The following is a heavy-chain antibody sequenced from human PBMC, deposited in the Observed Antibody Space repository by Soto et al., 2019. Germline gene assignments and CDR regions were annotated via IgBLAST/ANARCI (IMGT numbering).Heavy chain of an antibody. CDR2: ISSGSISI. D-gene: IGHD6-13*01. CDR1: GFTFSSYS. Sequence: EVQLVESGGVLVQPGGSLRLSCAASGFTFSSYSMNWVRQAPGKGLEWVSYISSGSISIYYADSVKGRFTISRDNAKNSLYLQMNSLRAEDTAVYYCARDGAAYAERWFDPWGQGTLVTVSS. CDR3: ARDGAAYAERWFDP. V-gene: IGHV3-48*01. J-gene: IGHJ5*02.